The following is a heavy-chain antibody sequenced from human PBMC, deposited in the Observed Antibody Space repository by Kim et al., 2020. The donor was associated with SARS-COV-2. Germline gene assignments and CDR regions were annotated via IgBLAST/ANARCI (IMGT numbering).Heavy chain of an antibody. D-gene: IGHD2-2*01. CDR2: ISSSGSTI. CDR1: GFTFSSYE. CDR3: AAHRYCSSSSCYFYLPDYYDGMDV. Sequence: GGSLRLSCAASGFTFSSYEMNWVRQAPGKGLEWVSYISSSGSTIYYADSVKGRFTISRDNAKNSLYLQMNSLRAEDTAVYYCAAHRYCSSSSCYFYLPDYYDGMDVWGQGTTVTVSS. J-gene: IGHJ6*02. V-gene: IGHV3-48*03.